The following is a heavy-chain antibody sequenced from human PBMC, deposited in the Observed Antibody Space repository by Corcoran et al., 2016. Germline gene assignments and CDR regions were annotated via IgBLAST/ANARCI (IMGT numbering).Heavy chain of an antibody. D-gene: IGHD6-19*01. V-gene: IGHV3-48*04. CDR3: ARGERYSSGWFDY. CDR1: GFTFSSYS. CDR2: ISSSSSTI. J-gene: IGHJ4*02. Sequence: EVQLVESGGGLVQPGGSLRLSCAASGFTFSSYSMNWVRQAPGKGLEWVSYISSSSSTIYYADSVKGRFTISRDNAKNSLYLQMNSLRAEDTAVYYCARGERYSSGWFDYWGQGTLVTVSS.